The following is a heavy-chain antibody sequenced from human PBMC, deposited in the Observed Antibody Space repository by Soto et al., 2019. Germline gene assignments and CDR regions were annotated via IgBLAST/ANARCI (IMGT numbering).Heavy chain of an antibody. CDR1: GDSVSSNSAA. D-gene: IGHD3-3*01. J-gene: IGHJ6*02. V-gene: IGHV6-1*01. CDR2: TYYRSKWYN. CDR3: AREITIFGNRYYYYYGMDV. Sequence: SQTLSLTCVISGDSVSSNSAAWNWIRQSPSRGLEWLGRTYYRSKWYNDYAVSVKSRITINPDTSKNQFSLQLNSVTPEDTAVYYCAREITIFGNRYYYYYGMDVWGQGTTVTVSS.